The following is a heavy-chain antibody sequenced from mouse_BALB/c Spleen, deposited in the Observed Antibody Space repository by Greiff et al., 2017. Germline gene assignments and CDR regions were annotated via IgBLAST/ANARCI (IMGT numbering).Heavy chain of an antibody. CDR3: ARGDYYGSSWYFDV. CDR1: GYTFTSYW. D-gene: IGHD1-1*01. J-gene: IGHJ1*01. V-gene: IGHV1-87*01. CDR2: IYPGDGDT. Sequence: QVQLQQSGAELARPGASVKLSCKASGYTFTSYWMQWVKQRPGQGLEWIGAIYPGDGDTRYTQKFKGKATLTADKSSSTAYMQLSSLASEDSAVYYCARGDYYGSSWYFDVWGAGTTVTVSS.